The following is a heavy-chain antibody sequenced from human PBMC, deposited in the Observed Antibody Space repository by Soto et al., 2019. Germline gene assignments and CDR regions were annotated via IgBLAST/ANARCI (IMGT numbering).Heavy chain of an antibody. CDR2: IDPSDSYT. J-gene: IGHJ4*02. D-gene: IGHD5-12*01. V-gene: IGHV5-10-1*01. CDR1: AYSFTSYW. Sequence: LGESLKISCKGSAYSFTSYWISWVRQMPGKGLEWMGRIDPSDSYTNYSPSFQGHVTISADKSISTAYLQWSSLKASDTAMYYCARHNERDIVPTPIDYSGTGPLVTVSS. CDR3: ARHNERDIVPTPIDY.